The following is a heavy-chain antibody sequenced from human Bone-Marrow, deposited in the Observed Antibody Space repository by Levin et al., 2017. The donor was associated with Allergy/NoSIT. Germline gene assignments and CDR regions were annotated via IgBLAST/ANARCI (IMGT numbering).Heavy chain of an antibody. CDR3: ARRGDNGCY. V-gene: IGHV3-7*01. CDR1: GFTLSEYW. Sequence: GESLKISCAASGFTLSEYWMTWVRQAPGKGLEWVANIKPDGSDKYYVDSVKGRFTISRDNAKNSLYLEMNNLRAEDTAVYYCARRGDNGCYWGQGTLVIVSS. D-gene: IGHD4-17*01. J-gene: IGHJ4*02. CDR2: IKPDGSDK.